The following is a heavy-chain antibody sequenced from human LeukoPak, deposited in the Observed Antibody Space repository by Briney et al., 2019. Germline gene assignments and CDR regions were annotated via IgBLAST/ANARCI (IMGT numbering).Heavy chain of an antibody. D-gene: IGHD5-18*01. CDR2: ISWNSGSI. CDR1: GFTFDDYA. J-gene: IGHJ4*02. V-gene: IGHV3-9*01. CDR3: AKAPLRGYSYGSFDY. Sequence: GGSLRLSCAASGFTFDDYAMHWVRQAPGKGLEWVSGISWNSGSIGYADSVKGRFTISRDNAKNSLYLQMNSLRAEDTALYYCAKAPLRGYSYGSFDYWGQGTLVTVSS.